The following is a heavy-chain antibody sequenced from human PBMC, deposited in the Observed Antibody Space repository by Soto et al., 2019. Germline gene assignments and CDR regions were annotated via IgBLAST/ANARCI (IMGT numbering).Heavy chain of an antibody. Sequence: EVQLLESGGGLVQPGGSLRLSCAASGFTFSTYAMGWVRQAAGKGLEWVSSISGSGGSTYQADSVKGRFAISRDSSKNKVYLQMNSLRAEDTAVYYCAKRGGSGRPGQYYFDYWGQGTLVTVSP. CDR1: GFTFSTYA. D-gene: IGHD2-15*01. V-gene: IGHV3-23*01. CDR3: AKRGGSGRPGQYYFDY. J-gene: IGHJ4*02. CDR2: ISGSGGST.